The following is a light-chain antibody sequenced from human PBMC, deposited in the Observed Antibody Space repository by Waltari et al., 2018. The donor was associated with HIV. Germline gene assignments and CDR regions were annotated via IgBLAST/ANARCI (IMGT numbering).Light chain of an antibody. CDR1: NIGSKT. Sequence: SYVLTQPPSVSVAPGQTAMITCGGNNIGSKTVQWYQQKPGQAPILVIYDDADRPSGIPGRSSGSTPGNTATLTISRVEAGDEADYFCQVWDGNSDHQVFGGGTKLTVL. J-gene: IGLJ3*02. CDR3: QVWDGNSDHQV. CDR2: DDA. V-gene: IGLV3-21*02.